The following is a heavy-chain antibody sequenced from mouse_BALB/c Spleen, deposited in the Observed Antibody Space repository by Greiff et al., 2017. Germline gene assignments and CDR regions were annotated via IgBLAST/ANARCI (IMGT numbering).Heavy chain of an antibody. Sequence: EVQVVESGGGLVQPGGSLRLSCATSGFTFTDYYMSWVRQPPGKALEWLGFIRNKANGYTTEYSASVKGRFTISRDNSQSILYLQMNTLRAEDSATYYCARDDYGGWFAYWGQGTLVTVSA. J-gene: IGHJ3*01. V-gene: IGHV7-3*02. D-gene: IGHD2-4*01. CDR3: ARDDYGGWFAY. CDR1: GFTFTDYY. CDR2: IRNKANGYTT.